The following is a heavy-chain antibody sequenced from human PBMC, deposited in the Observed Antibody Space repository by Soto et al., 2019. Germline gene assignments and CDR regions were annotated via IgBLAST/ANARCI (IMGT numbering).Heavy chain of an antibody. J-gene: IGHJ6*02. CDR1: GGTFSSYA. CDR2: IIPIFGTA. CDR3: ASIVAAAGHYYYGMDV. Sequence: ASVKVSCKASGGTFSSYAISWVRQAPGQGLEWMGGIIPIFGTANYAQKFQGRLTITADESTRTAYMELSSLRSEDTAVYYCASIVAAAGHYYYGMDVWGQGTTVTVSS. V-gene: IGHV1-69*13. D-gene: IGHD6-13*01.